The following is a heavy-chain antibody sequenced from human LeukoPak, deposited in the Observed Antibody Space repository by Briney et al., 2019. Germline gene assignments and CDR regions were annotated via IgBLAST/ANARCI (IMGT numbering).Heavy chain of an antibody. CDR3: ARNSGSYYGYYYYYMDV. J-gene: IGHJ6*03. D-gene: IGHD1-26*01. V-gene: IGHV1-18*01. CDR1: GYTFTSYG. Sequence: ASVKVSCKASGYTFTSYGISWVRQAPGQGLKWMGWISAYNGNTNYAQKLQGRVTMTTDTSTSTAYMELRSLRSDDTAVYYCARNSGSYYGYYYYYMDVWGKGTTVTVSS. CDR2: ISAYNGNT.